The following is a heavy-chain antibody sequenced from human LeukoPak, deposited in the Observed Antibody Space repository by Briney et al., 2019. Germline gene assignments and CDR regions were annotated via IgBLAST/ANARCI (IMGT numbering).Heavy chain of an antibody. Sequence: GGSLRLSCAASGCTFSLYGMHWVRQTPGKGLECVAFISQNDGRIQFYADSVKGRFTMSRDNSKNTLYLQMTSLRVEDTAIYYCARDFGATVVTAGPESWGQGSLVTVSS. D-gene: IGHD4-23*01. CDR1: GCTFSLYG. J-gene: IGHJ5*02. CDR2: ISQNDGRIQ. V-gene: IGHV3-30*19. CDR3: ARDFGATVVTAGPES.